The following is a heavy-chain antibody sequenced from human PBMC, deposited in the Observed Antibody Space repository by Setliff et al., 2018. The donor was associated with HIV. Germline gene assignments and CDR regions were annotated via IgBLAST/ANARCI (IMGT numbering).Heavy chain of an antibody. CDR2: IFSSGST. CDR3: ARRIDNSGTFPDKNWFDT. CDR1: GGSISSYC. Sequence: LSLTCTVSGGSISSYCWNWIRQSPGRGLERIGFIFSSGSTKYNPSLQSRVTMSIDTSKNQFSLKLTSVTAADTAVYYCARRIDNSGTFPDKNWFDTWGQGSLVTVSS. D-gene: IGHD3-10*01. V-gene: IGHV4-4*09. J-gene: IGHJ5*02.